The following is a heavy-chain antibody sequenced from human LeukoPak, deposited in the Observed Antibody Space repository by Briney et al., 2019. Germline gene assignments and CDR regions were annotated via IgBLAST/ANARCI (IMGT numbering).Heavy chain of an antibody. CDR2: INSDGSST. Sequence: PGRSLRLSCAASGFTFSSYWMHWVRQAPGKGLVWVSRINSDGSSTSYADSVKGRFTISRDNAKNSLYLQMNSLRAEDTAVYYCARVGYSYGFDYWGQGTLVTVSS. CDR1: GFTFSSYW. V-gene: IGHV3-74*01. J-gene: IGHJ4*02. D-gene: IGHD5-18*01. CDR3: ARVGYSYGFDY.